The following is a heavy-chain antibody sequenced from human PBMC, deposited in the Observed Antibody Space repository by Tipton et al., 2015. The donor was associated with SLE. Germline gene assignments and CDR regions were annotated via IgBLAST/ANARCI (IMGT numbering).Heavy chain of an antibody. CDR1: GFTFSSYA. D-gene: IGHD1-26*01. CDR2: ISSNGGST. J-gene: IGHJ3*02. Sequence: SLRLSCSASGFTFSSYAMHWVRQAPGKGLEYVSAISSNGGSTYYADSVKGRFTISRDNSKNTLYLQMNSLRAEDTAVYYCARDGVYSGTGTDAFDIWGQGTMVTVSS. CDR3: ARDGVYSGTGTDAFDI. V-gene: IGHV3-64*04.